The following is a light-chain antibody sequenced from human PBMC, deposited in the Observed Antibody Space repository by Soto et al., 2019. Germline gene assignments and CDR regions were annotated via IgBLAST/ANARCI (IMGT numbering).Light chain of an antibody. J-gene: IGKJ1*01. CDR2: GAS. CDR1: QSVSNNY. CDR3: QQYGSSGT. Sequence: EIVLTQSPGTLSLSPGERATLSCRASQSVSNNYLAWYQQKPGQATRLLICGASSRATGIPDRFSGSGSGTDFTLTISRLEPEDFAVYYCQQYGSSGTFGQGTKVDIK. V-gene: IGKV3-20*01.